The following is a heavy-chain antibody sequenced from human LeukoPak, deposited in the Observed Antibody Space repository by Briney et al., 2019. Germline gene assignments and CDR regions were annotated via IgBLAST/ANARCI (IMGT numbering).Heavy chain of an antibody. D-gene: IGHD2-2*01. J-gene: IGHJ4*02. CDR3: AKGLVPATPLHY. Sequence: TGGSLRLSCAASGFSFSNYGMHWVRQAPGKGLEWVAFIRYDGSNKYYADSVKGRFTISRDNSKNTLYLQMNSLRAEDTAVYYCAKGLVPATPLHYWGQGTLVTVSS. V-gene: IGHV3-30*02. CDR1: GFSFSNYG. CDR2: IRYDGSNK.